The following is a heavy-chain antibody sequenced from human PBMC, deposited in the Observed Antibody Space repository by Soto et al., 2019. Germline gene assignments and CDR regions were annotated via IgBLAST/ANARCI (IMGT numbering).Heavy chain of an antibody. V-gene: IGHV1-18*01. CDR2: ISAYNGNT. CDR3: ARDANITGTLYGDYDHWYFDL. Sequence: QVQLVQSGAEVKKPGASVKVSCKASGYTFTSYGISWVRQAPGQGLEWMGWISAYNGNTNYAQKLQGRVTMTTDTSTRTASMELRSLRSDDTAVYYCARDANITGTLYGDYDHWYFDLWGRGTLVTVSS. CDR1: GYTFTSYG. D-gene: IGHD1-7*01. J-gene: IGHJ2*01.